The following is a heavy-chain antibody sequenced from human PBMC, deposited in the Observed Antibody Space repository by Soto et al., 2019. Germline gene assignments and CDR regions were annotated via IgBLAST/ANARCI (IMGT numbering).Heavy chain of an antibody. CDR1: SYVIECGHY. CDR2: IYDSGTT. J-gene: IGHJ4*03. Sequence: PAETLSLTCVVSSYVIECGHYWGWVRQPPGKGLDWVGSIYDSGTTYYNPSLRSRVTISADTSKNQFSLSLTSVTAADTAVYYCARSPQYYTPGSSPFDYWGPGTMVTVYS. D-gene: IGHD3-3*01. CDR3: ARSPQYYTPGSSPFDY. V-gene: IGHV4-38-2*01.